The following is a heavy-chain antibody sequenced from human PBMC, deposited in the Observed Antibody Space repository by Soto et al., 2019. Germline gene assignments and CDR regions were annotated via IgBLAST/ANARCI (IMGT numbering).Heavy chain of an antibody. V-gene: IGHV3-30-3*01. D-gene: IGHD1-26*01. J-gene: IGHJ4*02. CDR2: ISYDGSNK. Sequence: QVQLVESGGGVVQPGRSLRLSCAASGFTFSSYAMHWVRQAPGTGLEWVAVISYDGSNKYDADSVKGRFTISRDNSKNTLYLQMNSLRAEDTAVYYCARSGRLRSGSFYLDYWGQGTLVTVSS. CDR1: GFTFSSYA. CDR3: ARSGRLRSGSFYLDY.